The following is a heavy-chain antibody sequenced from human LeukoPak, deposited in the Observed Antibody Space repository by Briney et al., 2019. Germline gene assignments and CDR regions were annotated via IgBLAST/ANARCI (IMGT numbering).Heavy chain of an antibody. CDR2: IYYSGST. V-gene: IGHV4-59*01. Sequence: PSETLSLTCTVSGGSISSYYWSCIRQPPGKGLDWIGYIYYSGSTNYNPSLKSRVTISLDTSKNQFSLRLSSVTAADTAVYYCARSYDSRGYYYYGMDVWGQGTTVTVSS. J-gene: IGHJ6*02. D-gene: IGHD3-22*01. CDR3: ARSYDSRGYYYYGMDV. CDR1: GGSISSYY.